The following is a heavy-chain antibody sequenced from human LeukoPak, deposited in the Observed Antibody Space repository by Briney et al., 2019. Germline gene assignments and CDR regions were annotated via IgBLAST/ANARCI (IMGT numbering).Heavy chain of an antibody. Sequence: SETLSLTCTVSGGSISSYFWSWIRQPPGKGLEWIGYIYYSGTTNYNPSLKSRVTISVDTSKNQFSLKLSSVTAADTAVYYCARGSWNYAGPQPMDVWGKGTTVTVSS. J-gene: IGHJ6*03. CDR1: GGSISSYF. CDR2: IYYSGTT. CDR3: ARGSWNYAGPQPMDV. D-gene: IGHD1-7*01. V-gene: IGHV4-59*01.